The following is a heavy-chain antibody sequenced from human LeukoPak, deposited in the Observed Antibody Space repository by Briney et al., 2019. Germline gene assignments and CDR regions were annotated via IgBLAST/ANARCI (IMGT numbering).Heavy chain of an antibody. CDR1: GFTFSSYW. V-gene: IGHV3-74*01. CDR3: ARVHYDFWSGWEGGAFDI. Sequence: GGSLRLSCAASGFTFSSYWMHWVRHAPGKGLVWVSRINSDGSSTSYADSVKGRFTIPRDNAKNTLYLQMNSLRAEDTAVYYCARVHYDFWSGWEGGAFDIWGQGTMVTVSS. J-gene: IGHJ3*02. D-gene: IGHD3-3*01. CDR2: INSDGSST.